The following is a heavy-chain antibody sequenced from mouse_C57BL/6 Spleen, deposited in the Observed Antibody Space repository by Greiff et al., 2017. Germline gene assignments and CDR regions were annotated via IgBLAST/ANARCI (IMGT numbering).Heavy chain of an antibody. J-gene: IGHJ3*01. Sequence: QVQLQQSGAELVRPGASVKLSCTASGFTFTSSWMHWVKQRPEQGLEWIGRIDPADGDTYYTAKFQGKATLTADKSSNTAYLQLSSLTSEDSAVYYCERGLTEEKAWFAYWGQGTLVTGSA. CDR2: IDPADGDT. CDR1: GFTFTSSW. CDR3: ERGLTEEKAWFAY. D-gene: IGHD4-1*01. V-gene: IGHV1-74*01.